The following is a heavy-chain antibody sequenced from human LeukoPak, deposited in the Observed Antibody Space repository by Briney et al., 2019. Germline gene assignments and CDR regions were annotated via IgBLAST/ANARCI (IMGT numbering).Heavy chain of an antibody. CDR3: AKAPVTAMVIPAFDI. J-gene: IGHJ3*02. V-gene: IGHV3-23*01. D-gene: IGHD5-18*01. CDR1: GFTVSSNY. Sequence: GGSLRLSCAASGFTVSSNYMSWVRQAPGKGLEWVSAISGSGGSTCYADSVKGRFTISRDNSKNTLYLQMNSLRAEDTAVYYCAKAPVTAMVIPAFDIWGQGTMVTVSS. CDR2: ISGSGGST.